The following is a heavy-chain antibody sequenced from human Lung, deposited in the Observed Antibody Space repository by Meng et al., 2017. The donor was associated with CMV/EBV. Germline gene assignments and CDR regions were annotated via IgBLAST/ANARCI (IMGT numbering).Heavy chain of an antibody. CDR1: RFSSYT. D-gene: IGHD3-10*01. V-gene: IGHV3-21*01. Sequence: GESXKIPCAAPRFSSYTLNWVRQAPGKGLEWVSSISSSSSYVYYADSVKGRFTISRDNAKNSLYLQMNSLRAEYTAVYYCAREGYDYDSGSYYYYFDHWGQGXLVTVSS. CDR2: ISSSSSYV. CDR3: AREGYDYDSGSYYYYFDH. J-gene: IGHJ4*01.